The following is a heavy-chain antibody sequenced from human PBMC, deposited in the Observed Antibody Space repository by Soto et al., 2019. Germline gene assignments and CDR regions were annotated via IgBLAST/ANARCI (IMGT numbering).Heavy chain of an antibody. J-gene: IGHJ3*02. CDR1: GFTVSSNY. CDR3: ARGPGKSWAFDI. V-gene: IGHV3-53*02. Sequence: EVQLVETGGGLIQPGGSLRLSCAASGFTVSSNYMSWVRQAPGKGLEWVSVIYSGGSTYYADSVKGRFTISRGNSKNTLYRQMNSLRAEDTAVYYGARGPGKSWAFDIWGQGTMVTVSS. CDR2: IYSGGST.